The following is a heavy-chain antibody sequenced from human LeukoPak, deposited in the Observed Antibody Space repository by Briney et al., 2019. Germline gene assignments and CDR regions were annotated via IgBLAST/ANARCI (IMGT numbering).Heavy chain of an antibody. V-gene: IGHV1-69*13. CDR3: ARAPDIVVVPAAPGAFDI. D-gene: IGHD2-2*01. CDR2: IIPFFNTT. Sequence: ASVKVSCKASEGTFSSYAISWVRQAPGQGLEWTGGIIPFFNTTNYAQKFQGRVTLTADESTSTAYMELSSLRSEDTAVYYCARAPDIVVVPAAPGAFDIWGQGTMVTVSS. J-gene: IGHJ3*02. CDR1: EGTFSSYA.